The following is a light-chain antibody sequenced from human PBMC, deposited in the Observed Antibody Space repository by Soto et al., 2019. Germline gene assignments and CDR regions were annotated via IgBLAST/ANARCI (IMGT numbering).Light chain of an antibody. Sequence: DIQMTQSPSSLSASVGDRVTITCRASQSISSYFNWYQQKPGKAPKLLIYAASSLQSGVPSRFSGSGSGTDFTLTISSLQPEDFATYYCRQSYSTPWTFGQGTKVEIK. CDR2: AAS. V-gene: IGKV1-39*01. CDR3: RQSYSTPWT. J-gene: IGKJ1*01. CDR1: QSISSY.